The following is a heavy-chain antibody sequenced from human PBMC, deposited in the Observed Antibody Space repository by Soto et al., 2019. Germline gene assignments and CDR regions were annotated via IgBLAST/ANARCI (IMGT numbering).Heavy chain of an antibody. Sequence: PGGSLRLSCAASGFTFSSYSMNWVRQAPGKGLEWVSSISSSSSYIYYADSVKGRFTISRDNAKNSLYLQMNSLRAEDTAVYYCARDRLSRESYGSGSYWPYGMDVWGQGTTVTVSS. V-gene: IGHV3-21*01. CDR3: ARDRLSRESYGSGSYWPYGMDV. CDR2: ISSSSSYI. J-gene: IGHJ6*02. CDR1: GFTFSSYS. D-gene: IGHD3-10*01.